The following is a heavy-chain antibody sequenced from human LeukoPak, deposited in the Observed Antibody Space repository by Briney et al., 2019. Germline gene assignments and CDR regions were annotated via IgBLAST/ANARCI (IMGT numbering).Heavy chain of an antibody. Sequence: GGSLRLSCAASGFTFSSYEMNWVRQAPGKGLEWVSYISSSGSTIYYADSVKGRFTISRDNAKNTLYLQMNSLRAEDTAVYYCAKDGGGQYGSGFFDYWGQGTLVTVSS. CDR3: AKDGGGQYGSGFFDY. V-gene: IGHV3-48*03. J-gene: IGHJ4*02. D-gene: IGHD3-10*01. CDR1: GFTFSSYE. CDR2: ISSSGSTI.